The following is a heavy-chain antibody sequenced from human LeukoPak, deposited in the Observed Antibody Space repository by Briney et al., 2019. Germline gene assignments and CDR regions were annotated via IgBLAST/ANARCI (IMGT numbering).Heavy chain of an antibody. CDR2: IKEDESEK. CDR1: GGSFSGYY. Sequence: ETLSLTCAVYGGSFSGYYCSWVRQPPGKGLEWVANIKEDESEKYYVDSVKGRFTISRDNAQNSLNLQMNSLRPEDTAMYYCARVRTTGSYYGMDVWGQGTTVTVSS. J-gene: IGHJ6*02. D-gene: IGHD3-10*01. V-gene: IGHV3-7*01. CDR3: ARVRTTGSYYGMDV.